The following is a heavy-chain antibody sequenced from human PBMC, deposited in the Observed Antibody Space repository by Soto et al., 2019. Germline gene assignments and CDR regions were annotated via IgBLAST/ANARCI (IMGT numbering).Heavy chain of an antibody. D-gene: IGHD6-13*01. CDR2: ISSSSSYI. J-gene: IGHJ4*02. V-gene: IGHV3-21*01. CDR3: ARGQPHPSIAAAGLPFDY. CDR1: GFTFSSYS. Sequence: EVQLVESGGGLVKPGGSLRLSCAASGFTFSSYSMNWVRQAPGKGLEWVSSISSSSSYIYYADSVKGRFTISRDNAKNSLYLQMNSLRAEDTAVYYCARGQPHPSIAAAGLPFDYWGQGTLVTVSS.